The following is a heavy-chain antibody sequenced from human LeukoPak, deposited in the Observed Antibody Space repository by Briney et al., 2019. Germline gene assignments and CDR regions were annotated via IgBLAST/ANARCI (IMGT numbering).Heavy chain of an antibody. CDR3: ARDMDFYMDV. CDR2: IYHSGST. V-gene: IGHV4-4*02. Sequence: SGTLSLTCAVSGGSISNSNWWSWVRQPPGKGLEWIGEIYHSGSTNYNPSLKSRVIISIDKSKNQFSLKLSSVTAADTAVYYCARDMDFYMDVWGKGSTVTVSS. CDR1: GGSISNSNW. J-gene: IGHJ6*03. D-gene: IGHD3/OR15-3a*01.